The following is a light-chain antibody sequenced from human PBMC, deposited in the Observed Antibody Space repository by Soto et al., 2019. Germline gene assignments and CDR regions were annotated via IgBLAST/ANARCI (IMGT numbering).Light chain of an antibody. CDR3: LQDYNYPRT. CDR2: AAS. V-gene: IGKV1-6*01. Sequence: AIQLTQSPASLSASVGDRVTITCRARQGIRSDLGWYQQKPGKAPKVLIYAASSLQSGVPSRFSGSGSGTDFTLTISSLQPEDFATYYCLQDYNYPRTFGQGTKVDIK. J-gene: IGKJ1*01. CDR1: QGIRSD.